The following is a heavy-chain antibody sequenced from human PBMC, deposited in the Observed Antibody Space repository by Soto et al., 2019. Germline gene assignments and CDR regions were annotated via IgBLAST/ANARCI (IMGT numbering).Heavy chain of an antibody. CDR3: AKDIENGEDYYYGMDV. Sequence: GGSLRLSCAASGFTFDDYAMHWVRQAPGKGLEWVSGISWNSGSIGYADSVKGRFTISRDNAKNSLYLQMNSLRAEDTALYYCAKDIENGEDYYYGMDVWGQGTTVTVSS. V-gene: IGHV3-9*01. D-gene: IGHD3-10*01. J-gene: IGHJ6*02. CDR2: ISWNSGSI. CDR1: GFTFDDYA.